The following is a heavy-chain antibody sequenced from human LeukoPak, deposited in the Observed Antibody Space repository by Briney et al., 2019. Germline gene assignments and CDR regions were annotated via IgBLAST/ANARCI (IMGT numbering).Heavy chain of an antibody. J-gene: IGHJ2*01. Sequence: PSETLSLTCTVSGGSISSYYWGWIRKPQGKGLEWIGYIYYSGSTNYNPSLKSRVTISVDTSKNQFSLKLSSVTAADTAVYYCARVSRGYFDLWGRGTLVTVSS. V-gene: IGHV4-59*01. CDR2: IYYSGST. CDR1: GGSISSYY. CDR3: ARVSRGYFDL.